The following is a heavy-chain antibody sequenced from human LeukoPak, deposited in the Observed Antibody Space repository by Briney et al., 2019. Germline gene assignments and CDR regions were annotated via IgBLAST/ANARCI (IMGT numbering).Heavy chain of an antibody. Sequence: ASVKVSCKTSGYTFTDYEIHWVRQAPGQGLEWMGWINPNSANTNYAQKLQGRVTLTRDTSLSIAYMELSSLTSEDAAVYFCARGDFGETNTAFDIWGQGTLVAVSS. CDR1: GYTFTDYE. V-gene: IGHV1-8*03. CDR2: INPNSANT. D-gene: IGHD4-17*01. CDR3: ARGDFGETNTAFDI. J-gene: IGHJ3*02.